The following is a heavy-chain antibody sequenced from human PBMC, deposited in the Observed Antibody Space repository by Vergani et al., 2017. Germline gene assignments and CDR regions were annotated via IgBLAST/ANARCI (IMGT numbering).Heavy chain of an antibody. D-gene: IGHD6-13*01. CDR2: ISGNNDDV. J-gene: IGHJ6*02. Sequence: EVQMVESGGGLVKPGGSLRLSCVASGFTFSHYSMNWVRQAPGKGLEWVSSISGNNDDVYYADSVKGRFTISRDNAKNTLYLQMNSLRAEDTAVYYCARVESDSSSWPRNYYYYGMDVWGQGTTVTVSS. CDR3: ARVESDSSSWPRNYYYYGMDV. V-gene: IGHV3-21*01. CDR1: GFTFSHYS.